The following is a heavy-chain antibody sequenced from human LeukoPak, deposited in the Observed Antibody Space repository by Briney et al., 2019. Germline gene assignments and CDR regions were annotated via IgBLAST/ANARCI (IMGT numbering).Heavy chain of an antibody. CDR3: ARGQGIGFGVVIGSYYYYYMDV. CDR2: MNPNSGNT. D-gene: IGHD3-3*01. V-gene: IGHV1-8*01. Sequence: ASVKVSCKASRYTFTSYDINWVRQATGHGLEWMGWMNPNSGNTGYAQKFQGRVTMTRNTSISTAYMELSSLISEDTAVYYCARGQGIGFGVVIGSYYYYYMDVWGKGTRVTVSS. CDR1: RYTFTSYD. J-gene: IGHJ6*03.